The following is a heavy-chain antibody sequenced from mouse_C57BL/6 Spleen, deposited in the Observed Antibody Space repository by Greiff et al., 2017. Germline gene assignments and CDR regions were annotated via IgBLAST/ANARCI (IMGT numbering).Heavy chain of an antibody. CDR2: IDPNSGGT. CDR1: GYTFTSYW. D-gene: IGHD2-4*01. J-gene: IGHJ4*01. CDR3: ASPIYYDYDGAMDY. V-gene: IGHV1-72*01. Sequence: QVLLQQPGAELVKPGASVKLSCTASGYTFTSYWMHWVKQRPGRGLEWIGRIDPNSGGTKYNEKFKSKATLTVDKPSSTAYMQLSSLTSEDSAVYDCASPIYYDYDGAMDYWGQGTSVAVSS.